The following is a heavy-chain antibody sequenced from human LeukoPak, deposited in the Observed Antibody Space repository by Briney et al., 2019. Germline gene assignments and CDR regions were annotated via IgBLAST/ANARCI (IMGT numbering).Heavy chain of an antibody. CDR1: GDSVSSNSAA. V-gene: IGHV6-1*01. Sequence: SQTLSLTCAISGDSVSSNSAAWNWVRQSPSRGLEWLGRTYYRSKWCNDYAVSVKSRITINPDTSKNQFSLQLNSVTPEDTAVYYCARGELRRDYNWFDPWGQGTLVTVSS. CDR3: ARGELRRDYNWFDP. D-gene: IGHD1-26*01. CDR2: TYYRSKWCN. J-gene: IGHJ5*02.